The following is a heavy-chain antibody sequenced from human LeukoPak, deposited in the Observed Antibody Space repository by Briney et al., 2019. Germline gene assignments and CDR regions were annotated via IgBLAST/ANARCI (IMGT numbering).Heavy chain of an antibody. CDR3: ASSRSYRFDY. CDR1: GFTFSRYT. V-gene: IGHV3-48*02. Sequence: GGSLRLSCAASGFTFSRYTMNWVRQAPGKGLEWVSHISTSGSAMYYADSVKGRFTISRDNARDSLYLQMNSLRDEDTAVYYCASSRSYRFDYWGQGTLVTVSS. J-gene: IGHJ4*02. D-gene: IGHD1-26*01. CDR2: ISTSGSAM.